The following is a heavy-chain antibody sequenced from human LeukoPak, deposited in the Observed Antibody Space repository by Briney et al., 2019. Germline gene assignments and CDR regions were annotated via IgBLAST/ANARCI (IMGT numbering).Heavy chain of an antibody. J-gene: IGHJ6*03. CDR3: VRVRGSYYYYYYMDV. CDR2: ISSSSSYR. D-gene: IGHD1-26*01. CDR1: GFSFSSYS. Sequence: GGSLRLSCAASGFSFSSYSMNWVRQAPGKGLEWVSSISSSSSYRYYADSVKGRFTISRDNAKNSLYLQMNSLRAEDTAVYYCVRVRGSYYYYYYMDVWGKGTTVTVSS. V-gene: IGHV3-21*01.